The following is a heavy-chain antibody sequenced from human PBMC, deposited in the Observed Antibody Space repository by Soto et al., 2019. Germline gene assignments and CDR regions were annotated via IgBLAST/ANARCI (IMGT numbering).Heavy chain of an antibody. CDR2: IKSKFDGETI. CDR1: GTNFSRAW. V-gene: IGHV3-15*01. J-gene: IGHJ4*01. Sequence: GGSLRLSCAASGTNFSRAWMSWVRQAPGKGLEWVGRIKSKFDGETIDYAAPVKGRFTISRDDSKNIVYLQMNSLNTEDTAVYYCATGLLRYYAYWGHGTLVTVSS. D-gene: IGHD3-9*01. CDR3: ATGLLRYYAY.